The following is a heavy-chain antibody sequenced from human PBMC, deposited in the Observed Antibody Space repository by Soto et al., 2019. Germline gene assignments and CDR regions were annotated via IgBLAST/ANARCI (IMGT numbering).Heavy chain of an antibody. CDR2: IGAGNGRA. CDR3: AKGATWLDY. Sequence: EVQLLDSGGGLVQPGGSLRLTCAAYGFDFTTHGMSWVRQAPGRGLEWVSSIGAGNGRAYYADSVEGRFTISRDNSKNMLFLQLNSLRAEDTAVYFCAKGATWLDYWGQGTLVIASS. J-gene: IGHJ4*02. D-gene: IGHD5-12*01. CDR1: GFDFTTHG. V-gene: IGHV3-23*01.